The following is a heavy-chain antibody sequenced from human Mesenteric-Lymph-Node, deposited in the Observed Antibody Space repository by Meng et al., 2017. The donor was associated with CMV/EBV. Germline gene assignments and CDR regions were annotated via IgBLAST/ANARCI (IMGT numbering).Heavy chain of an antibody. D-gene: IGHD6-19*01. CDR3: ARVSLAVADDFDY. CDR1: GYTFTSYY. V-gene: IGHV1-46*01. Sequence: ASVKVSCKASGYTFTSYYMHWVRQAPGQGLEWMRIINPSGGSTSYAQKFQGKVTMTRDTSTSTVYMELSRLRSDDTAVYYCARVSLAVADDFDYWGQGTLVTVSS. CDR2: INPSGGST. J-gene: IGHJ4*02.